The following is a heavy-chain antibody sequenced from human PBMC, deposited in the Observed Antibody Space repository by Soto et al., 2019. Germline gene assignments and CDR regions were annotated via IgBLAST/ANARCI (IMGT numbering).Heavy chain of an antibody. Sequence: QEQLVQSGTEVKKPGASVTVSCKSSGYTFTDFYLHWLRQAPGQGLEWVGWINPKTGDTKSSHKFQGRVTMSSDTSVSTAYIDLTSLTSDDTAMYYCATGTNGTTGWYHPWGQGTRVTLSS. CDR2: INPKTGDT. J-gene: IGHJ5*02. CDR1: GYTFTDFY. D-gene: IGHD1-1*01. V-gene: IGHV1-2*07. CDR3: ATGTNGTTGWYHP.